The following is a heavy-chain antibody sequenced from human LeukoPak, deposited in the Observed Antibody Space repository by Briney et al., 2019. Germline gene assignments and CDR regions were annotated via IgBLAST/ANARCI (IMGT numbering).Heavy chain of an antibody. Sequence: GGSLRLSCAASGFTFSSYEMNWVRQAPGKGLEWVSYISSSGSTICYADSVKGRFTISRDNAKNSLYLQINSLRAEDTAVYYCARDCSGGSCYYYYYGMDVWGQGTTVTVSS. CDR2: ISSSGSTI. D-gene: IGHD2-15*01. CDR3: ARDCSGGSCYYYYYGMDV. J-gene: IGHJ6*02. V-gene: IGHV3-48*03. CDR1: GFTFSSYE.